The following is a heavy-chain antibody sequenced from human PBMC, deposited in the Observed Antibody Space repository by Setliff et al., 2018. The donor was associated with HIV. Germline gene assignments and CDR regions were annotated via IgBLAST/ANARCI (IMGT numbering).Heavy chain of an antibody. J-gene: IGHJ4*02. V-gene: IGHV4-39*01. D-gene: IGHD3-22*01. Sequence: PSETLSLTCTVSGGSISSSSYYWGWIRQPPGKGLEWIGSIYYSGSTYYNPSLKSRVTISVDTSKNQFSLKLSSVTAADTAVYYCARHQYYYDSSGGGALDYWGQGTLVTVPQ. CDR3: ARHQYYYDSSGGGALDY. CDR1: GGSISSSSYY. CDR2: IYYSGST.